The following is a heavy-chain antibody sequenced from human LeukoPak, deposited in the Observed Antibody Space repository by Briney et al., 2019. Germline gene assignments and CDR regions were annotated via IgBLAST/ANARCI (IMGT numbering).Heavy chain of an antibody. D-gene: IGHD3-10*01. CDR2: IYYTGTT. CDR3: ARRRADYYGSGSYYKPWIQLWYFDY. V-gene: IGHV4-39*07. J-gene: IGHJ4*02. CDR1: GGSISSYY. Sequence: SETLSLTCTVSGGSISSYYWAWIRQPPGKGLEWLGSIYYTGTTYYNPSLNHRVTISVDTSQNQFSLRLSSVTAADTAVYYCARRRADYYGSGSYYKPWIQLWYFDYWGQGTLVTVSS.